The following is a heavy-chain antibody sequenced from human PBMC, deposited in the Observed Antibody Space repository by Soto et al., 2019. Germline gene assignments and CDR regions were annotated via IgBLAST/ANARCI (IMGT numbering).Heavy chain of an antibody. J-gene: IGHJ4*02. V-gene: IGHV3-23*01. CDR1: GFTFSNYA. CDR2: ISGSGGTT. Sequence: EVQLLESGGGLVQPGGSLRLSCVASGFTFSNYAMSWVRQAPGKGLEWVSGISGSGGTTYYADFVKGRFTVSRDNSKDTLSLQMNSLRAEDTAVYYCAKTPRQWLVYVDYWGQGTLVTVSS. D-gene: IGHD6-19*01. CDR3: AKTPRQWLVYVDY.